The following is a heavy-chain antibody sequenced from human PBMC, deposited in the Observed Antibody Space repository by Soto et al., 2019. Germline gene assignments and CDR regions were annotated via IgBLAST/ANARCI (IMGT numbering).Heavy chain of an antibody. D-gene: IGHD6-13*01. J-gene: IGHJ1*01. Sequence: PGGSLRLSCAASGFTFSSYAMSWVRQAPGKGLEWVSGISGGGGTTYYADSVKGRFTISRDNSKNTLYLQVNSLRAEDTAVYYCAKDQAAAGTISRYFQHWGQGTLVTVSS. CDR3: AKDQAAAGTISRYFQH. CDR2: ISGGGGTT. V-gene: IGHV3-23*01. CDR1: GFTFSSYA.